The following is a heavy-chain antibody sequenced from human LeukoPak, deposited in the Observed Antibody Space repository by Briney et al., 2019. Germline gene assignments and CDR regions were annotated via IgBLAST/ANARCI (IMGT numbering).Heavy chain of an antibody. CDR3: AKDMAYDFWSGYYSY. V-gene: IGHV3-9*01. J-gene: IGHJ4*02. CDR1: GFTFDDYA. D-gene: IGHD3-3*01. CDR2: ISWNSGSI. Sequence: PGRSLRLSCAASGFTFDDYAMHWVRQAPGKGLEWVSGISWNSGSIGYADSVKGRFTISRDNAKNSLHLQMNSLRAEDTALYYCAKDMAYDFWSGYYSYWGQGTLVTVSS.